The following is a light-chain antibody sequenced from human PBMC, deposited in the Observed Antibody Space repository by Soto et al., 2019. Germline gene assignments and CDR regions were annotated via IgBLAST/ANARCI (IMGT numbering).Light chain of an antibody. CDR2: RND. Sequence: QSVLTQPPSASGTPGQRVTISCSGSSSNIGSYYVSWYQHLPGTDPKLLIYRNDQRPSGVPDRFSGSKSGTSASLAISGLRSEDEADYYCAAWDDSLRDVVFGGGTKLTVL. J-gene: IGLJ2*01. CDR3: AAWDDSLRDVV. V-gene: IGLV1-47*01. CDR1: SSNIGSYY.